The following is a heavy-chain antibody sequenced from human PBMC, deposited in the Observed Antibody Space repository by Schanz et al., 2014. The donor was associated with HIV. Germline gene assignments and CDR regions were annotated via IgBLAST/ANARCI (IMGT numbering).Heavy chain of an antibody. J-gene: IGHJ4*02. CDR2: ITESGGRT. Sequence: EVQLVESGGGLVKPGRSLRLSCTASGFTFGDYPMSWFRQAPGKGLEWVSSITESGGRTYYADSVKGRFTISRDKSKNTLYLQMNSLRAEDTAVYYCAKFGRLLGNFDDWGQGTLVTVSS. V-gene: IGHV3-23*04. CDR1: GFTFGDYP. CDR3: AKFGRLLGNFDD. D-gene: IGHD2-15*01.